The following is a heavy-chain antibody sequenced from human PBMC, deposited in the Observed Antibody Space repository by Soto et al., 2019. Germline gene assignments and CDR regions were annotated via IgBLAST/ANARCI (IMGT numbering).Heavy chain of an antibody. Sequence: SVKVSCKASGGTFSSYTISWVRQAPGQGLEWMGRIIPILGIANYAQKFQGRVTITADKSTSTAYMELSSLRSEDTAVYYCARLQEVAGTWGDAFDIWGQGTMVTVSS. J-gene: IGHJ3*02. CDR3: ARLQEVAGTWGDAFDI. CDR1: GGTFSSYT. CDR2: IIPILGIA. V-gene: IGHV1-69*02. D-gene: IGHD6-19*01.